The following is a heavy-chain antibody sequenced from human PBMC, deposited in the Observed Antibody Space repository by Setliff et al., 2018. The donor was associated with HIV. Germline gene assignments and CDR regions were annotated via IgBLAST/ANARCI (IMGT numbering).Heavy chain of an antibody. V-gene: IGHV3-7*01. CDR1: GFTFSNDW. Sequence: GGSLRLSCAAFGFTFSNDWMTWVRQGPGKGLEWVANIEGNGRRTYYVDSVKGRFTISRDNAKNSLYLQMNSLRAEDTAVYYCARDPLPDFRGWCYRGQGTLVTVSS. D-gene: IGHD3-10*01. CDR2: IEGNGRRT. J-gene: IGHJ4*02. CDR3: ARDPLPDFRGWCY.